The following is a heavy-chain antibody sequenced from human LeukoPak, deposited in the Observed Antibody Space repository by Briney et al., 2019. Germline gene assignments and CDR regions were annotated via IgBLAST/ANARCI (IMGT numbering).Heavy chain of an antibody. Sequence: SETLSLTCTVSGASISTGSSYWSWIRQPAGEGLEWIGRIHNSGSTNYNPSLNSRVTISVDTSKNQVSLKLTSVTAADTAMYYCARREPHGDYGGKIRYYYYMDVWGKGTTITISS. J-gene: IGHJ6*03. CDR3: ARREPHGDYGGKIRYYYYMDV. D-gene: IGHD4-23*01. CDR1: GASISTGSSY. CDR2: IHNSGST. V-gene: IGHV4-61*02.